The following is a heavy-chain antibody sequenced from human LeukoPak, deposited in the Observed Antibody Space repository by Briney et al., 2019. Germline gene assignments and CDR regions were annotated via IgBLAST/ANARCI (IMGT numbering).Heavy chain of an antibody. D-gene: IGHD2-15*01. CDR1: GESLNSYY. Sequence: SETLSLTCAVYGESLNSYYWSWIRQPPGKGLEWIGEIYESGSTEYNTSLKSRVTISMVPSKQQFSLSLTSVTAADTAVYYCARGAWATRLGSWGLGTPVIVSS. J-gene: IGHJ4*02. CDR2: IYESGST. V-gene: IGHV4-34*01. CDR3: ARGAWATRLGS.